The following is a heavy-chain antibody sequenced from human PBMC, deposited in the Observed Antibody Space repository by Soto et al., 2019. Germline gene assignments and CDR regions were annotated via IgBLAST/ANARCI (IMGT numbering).Heavy chain of an antibody. D-gene: IGHD1-26*01. Sequence: QVQLVESGGGLVKPGGSLRLSCAASGFTFSDYYMTWIRQAPGKGLEWVSYITSSSSYTNYADSVKGRFTISRDNAKNPLYLQMNSLRAEDTAVYYCARGGTVGATPVDYWGQGTLVTVSS. CDR1: GFTFSDYY. V-gene: IGHV3-11*05. J-gene: IGHJ4*02. CDR3: ARGGTVGATPVDY. CDR2: ITSSSSYT.